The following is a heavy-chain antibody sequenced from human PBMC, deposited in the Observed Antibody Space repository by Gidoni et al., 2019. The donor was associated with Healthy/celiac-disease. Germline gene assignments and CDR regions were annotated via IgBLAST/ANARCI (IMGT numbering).Heavy chain of an antibody. CDR3: AHRKHPSIAVAGDCFDY. CDR2: IYWDDVK. CDR1: GFSLSTSGLG. V-gene: IGHV2-5*02. J-gene: IGHJ4*02. D-gene: IGHD6-19*01. Sequence: QTTLKEYGPTLGEPTQTLRLTCTFSGFSLSTSGLGVGWLRQPPVKALEWLALIYWDDVKRYSPSLKSRLTITTDTSNNHALLTMTNMHPVDTATYYCAHRKHPSIAVAGDCFDYWGQGTLVTVSS.